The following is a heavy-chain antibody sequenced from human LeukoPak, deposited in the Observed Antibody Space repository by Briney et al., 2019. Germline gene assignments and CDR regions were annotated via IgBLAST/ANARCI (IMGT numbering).Heavy chain of an antibody. CDR1: GGSFSGYY. V-gene: IGHV4-34*01. Sequence: SETLSLTCAVYGGSFSGYYWSWIRQPPGKGLEWIGEINHSGSTNYNPSLKSRVTISVDTSKNQFSLKLSSVTAADTAVYYCARALRGYSGYDYRRYFDLWGRGTLVTVSS. CDR3: ARALRGYSGYDYRRYFDL. CDR2: INHSGST. J-gene: IGHJ2*01. D-gene: IGHD5-12*01.